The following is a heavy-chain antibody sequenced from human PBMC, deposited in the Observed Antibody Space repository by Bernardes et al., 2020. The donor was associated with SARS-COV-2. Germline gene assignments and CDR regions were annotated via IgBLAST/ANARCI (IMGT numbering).Heavy chain of an antibody. Sequence: SETLSLTCTVSGGSISSSSYYWGWIRQPPGKGLEWIGSIYYSGSTYYNPSLKSRVTISVDTSKNQFSLKLSSVTAADTAVYYCARGYFDWLSPYYFDYWGHGTLVTVSS. CDR1: GGSISSSSYY. V-gene: IGHV4-39*01. CDR3: ARGYFDWLSPYYFDY. J-gene: IGHJ4*01. D-gene: IGHD3-9*01. CDR2: IYYSGST.